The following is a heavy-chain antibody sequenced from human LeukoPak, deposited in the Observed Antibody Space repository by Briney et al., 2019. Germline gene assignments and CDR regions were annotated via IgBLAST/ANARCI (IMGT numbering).Heavy chain of an antibody. D-gene: IGHD5-18*01. CDR1: GGSISSYY. V-gene: IGHV4-59*01. CDR3: ARGGAVQLWFPPTHFDY. J-gene: IGHJ4*02. Sequence: PSETLSLTCSVSGGSISSYYWSWIRQPPGKGLEWIGYIYYSGSTNYNPSLKSRVTISVDTSKDQFSLKLSSVTAADTAVYYCARGGAVQLWFPPTHFDYWGQGTLVTVSS. CDR2: IYYSGST.